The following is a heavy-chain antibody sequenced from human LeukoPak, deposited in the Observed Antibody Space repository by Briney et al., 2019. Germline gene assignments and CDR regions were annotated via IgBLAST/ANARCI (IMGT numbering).Heavy chain of an antibody. CDR1: GGTFSSYT. CDR3: ARLLEWSQARDY. Sequence: ASVKVSCKASGGTFSSYTISWVRQAPGQGLEWMGWINPNSGGTNYAQKFQGRVTMTRDTSISTAYMELSRLRSDDTAVYYCARLLEWSQARDYWGQGTLVTVSS. V-gene: IGHV1-2*02. D-gene: IGHD3-3*01. J-gene: IGHJ4*02. CDR2: INPNSGGT.